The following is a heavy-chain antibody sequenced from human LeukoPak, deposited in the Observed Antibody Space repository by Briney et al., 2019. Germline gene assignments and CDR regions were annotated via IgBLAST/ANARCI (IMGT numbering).Heavy chain of an antibody. J-gene: IGHJ4*02. CDR3: AKTLVSGGSWSHAFDY. Sequence: GGSLRLSCAASGFTFSSYAMSWVRQPPGKGLEWVSVISGSGGSTHYADSVKGRFTISRDNSKNTLYLQMNSLRAEDMAVYYCAKTLVSGGSWSHAFDYWGQGTLVTVSS. V-gene: IGHV3-23*01. CDR1: GFTFSSYA. D-gene: IGHD2-8*01. CDR2: ISGSGGST.